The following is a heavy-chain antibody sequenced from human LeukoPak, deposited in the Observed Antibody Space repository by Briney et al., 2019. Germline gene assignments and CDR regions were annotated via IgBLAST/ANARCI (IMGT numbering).Heavy chain of an antibody. CDR2: IYSGGRT. CDR3: ARSPLWFGENYFDY. CDR1: GFTVSSNY. Sequence: GGSLRLSCAASGFTVSSNYMSWVRQAPGKGLEWVAVIYSGGRTYYADSVKGRFTISRDNSKNTLYLQMNSLRAEDTAVYYCARSPLWFGENYFDYWGQGTLVTVSS. D-gene: IGHD3-10*01. J-gene: IGHJ4*02. V-gene: IGHV3-53*01.